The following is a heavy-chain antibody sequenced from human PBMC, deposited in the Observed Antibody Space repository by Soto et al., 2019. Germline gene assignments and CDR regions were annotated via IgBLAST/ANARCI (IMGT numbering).Heavy chain of an antibody. Sequence: DVQLLESGGGLVQPGGSLRLSCAASGFTFSTYAMSWVRQAPGTGLEWVSTVSGSGSSTYYADSVKGRFTISRDNSKNTLYLQMNSLRAEDTAVYYCAKDSGYYYDSSGYYGAFDYWGQGTLVTVSS. V-gene: IGHV3-23*01. CDR1: GFTFSTYA. J-gene: IGHJ4*02. CDR3: AKDSGYYYDSSGYYGAFDY. D-gene: IGHD3-22*01. CDR2: VSGSGSST.